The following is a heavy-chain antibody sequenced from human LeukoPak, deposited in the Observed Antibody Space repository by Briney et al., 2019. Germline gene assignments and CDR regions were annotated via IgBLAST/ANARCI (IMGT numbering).Heavy chain of an antibody. Sequence: SETLSLTCAVYGGSFSGGYWSCIREPPGKGLEWGGGINHSGTPNYNPSLKSRVTRSVDTSTNQFSLKLSSVTAADPAVYYCARRRDYYGSGSYGTLDYWGQGTLVTVSS. V-gene: IGHV4-34*01. CDR3: ARRRDYYGSGSYGTLDY. D-gene: IGHD3-10*01. CDR2: INHSGTP. J-gene: IGHJ4*02. CDR1: GGSFSGGY.